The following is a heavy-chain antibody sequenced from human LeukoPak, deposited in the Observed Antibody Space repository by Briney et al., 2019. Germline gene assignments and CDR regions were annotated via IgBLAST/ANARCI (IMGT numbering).Heavy chain of an antibody. CDR3: AKDVYDYVWGSYIDY. CDR1: GFTFSSYA. J-gene: IGHJ4*02. Sequence: GSLRLSCAASGFTFSSYAMHWVRQAPGKGLEYVSAISSNGGSTYYANSVKGRFTISRDNSKNTLYLQMNSLRAEDTAVYYCAKDVYDYVWGSYIDYWGQGTLVTVSS. V-gene: IGHV3-64*01. D-gene: IGHD3-16*01. CDR2: ISSNGGST.